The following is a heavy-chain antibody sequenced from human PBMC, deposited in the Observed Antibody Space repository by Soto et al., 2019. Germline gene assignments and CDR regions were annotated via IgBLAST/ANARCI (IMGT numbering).Heavy chain of an antibody. J-gene: IGHJ4*02. CDR3: ARGSGGYDARFDY. V-gene: IGHV3-21*01. CDR2: ISSSSSYI. Sequence: GGSLRLSCAASEXTFSSYSMNWVRQAPGKGLEWVSSISSSSSYIYYADSVKGRFTISRDNAKNSLYLQMNSLRAEDTAVYYCARGSGGYDARFDYWGQGTLVTVSS. CDR1: EXTFSSYS. D-gene: IGHD5-12*01.